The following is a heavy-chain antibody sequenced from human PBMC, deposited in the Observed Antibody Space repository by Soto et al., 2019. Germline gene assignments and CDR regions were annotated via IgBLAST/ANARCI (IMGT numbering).Heavy chain of an antibody. Sequence: PSETLSLTCSVSGDYIHVGGYYWTWIRQRPGEGLEWMGYIYYTGKTYYNPSLERRLTMSVDRSKNQFSLRLTSVTAADTAVYFCGRDLTSNANCIDPWGQGTLVTVSS. CDR1: GDYIHVGGYY. CDR3: GRDLTSNANCIDP. J-gene: IGHJ5*02. D-gene: IGHD2-2*01. V-gene: IGHV4-30-4*01. CDR2: IYYTGKT.